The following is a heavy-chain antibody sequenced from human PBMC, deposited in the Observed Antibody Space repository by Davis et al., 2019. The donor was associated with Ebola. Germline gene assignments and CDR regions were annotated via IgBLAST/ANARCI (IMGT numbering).Heavy chain of an antibody. J-gene: IGHJ6*02. CDR1: GFTFDNYA. V-gene: IGHV3-23*01. Sequence: GGSLRLSCAASGFTFDNYAMSWVRQAPGKGLEWVSSISAGAVNTYYADSVQGRFTISRDNSKNTLSLQMNSLRAEDTAAYFCAKNFRNVVTGYYYYNMDVWGQGTTVTVSS. CDR3: AKNFRNVVTGYYYYNMDV. CDR2: ISAGAVNT. D-gene: IGHD2-2*03.